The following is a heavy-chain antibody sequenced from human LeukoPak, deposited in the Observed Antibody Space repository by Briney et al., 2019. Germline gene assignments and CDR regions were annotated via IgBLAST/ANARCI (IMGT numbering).Heavy chain of an antibody. CDR1: GFTFSSYE. J-gene: IGHJ4*02. CDR2: ISSSGTTI. D-gene: IGHD3-10*01. V-gene: IGHV3-48*03. Sequence: GGSLRLSRAASGFTFSSYEMNWVRQAPGKGLEWVSYISSSGTTIYYADSVKGRFTISRDDAKNSVYLQMNSLRDEDTAIYYCATDGTPLRVGEVYFDNWGQGTLVTVSS. CDR3: ATDGTPLRVGEVYFDN.